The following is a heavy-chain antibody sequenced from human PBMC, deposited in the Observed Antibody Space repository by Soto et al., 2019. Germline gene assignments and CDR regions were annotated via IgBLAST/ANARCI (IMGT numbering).Heavy chain of an antibody. CDR3: ARLHCNSPNCVPLDP. J-gene: IGHJ5*02. D-gene: IGHD2-2*01. CDR1: GVSISSVSYY. CDR2: IYYSGSA. V-gene: IGHV4-39*01. Sequence: SETLSLTCPVSGVSISSVSYYWGWIRQPPGKGLEWIGSIYYSGSAYYSPSLKSRVTMSVDTSKNQLSLKLSSVTAADTAVYYCARLHCNSPNCVPLDPWGQGTLVTVSS.